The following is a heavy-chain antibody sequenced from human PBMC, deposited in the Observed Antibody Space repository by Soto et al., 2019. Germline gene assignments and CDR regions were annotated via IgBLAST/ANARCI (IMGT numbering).Heavy chain of an antibody. Sequence: GGSLRLSCAASGFTFDDHAMHWVRQAPGKGLEWVSGLNWDSGSISYADSVKGRFTISRDNAKNSLYLQMNSLRAEDKALYYCEKMDSGGSSRSDYWGQGTLVTVSS. D-gene: IGHD6-13*01. J-gene: IGHJ4*02. CDR2: LNWDSGSI. V-gene: IGHV3-9*01. CDR3: EKMDSGGSSRSDY. CDR1: GFTFDDHA.